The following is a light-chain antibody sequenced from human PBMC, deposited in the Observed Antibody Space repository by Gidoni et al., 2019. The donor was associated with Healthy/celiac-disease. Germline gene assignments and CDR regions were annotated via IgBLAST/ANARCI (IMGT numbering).Light chain of an antibody. CDR2: GAS. J-gene: IGKJ4*01. CDR3: QQYGSSHLT. Sequence: EIVLTQSPGTLSLSPGERATLPCRASQSVSSSYLAWYKQKPGQAPRLLIYGASSRATGIPDRFSGSGSGTDFTLTISRLEPEDFAVYYCQQYGSSHLTFGGGTKVEIK. CDR1: QSVSSSY. V-gene: IGKV3-20*01.